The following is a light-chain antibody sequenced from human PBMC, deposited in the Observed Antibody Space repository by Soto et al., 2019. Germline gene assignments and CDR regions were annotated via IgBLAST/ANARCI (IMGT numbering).Light chain of an antibody. CDR1: QSVSSSY. CDR2: GAS. V-gene: IGKV3-20*01. Sequence: SHYAAPPPFDYRQRPTIASWASQSVSSSYLAWSQQRPGQAPRLLVYGASSRATGIPDSFSGSGSGTDFTLTILGLEAEEIAVYYCQQYGSSRTLGPGTKVDIK. J-gene: IGKJ1*01. CDR3: QQYGSSRT.